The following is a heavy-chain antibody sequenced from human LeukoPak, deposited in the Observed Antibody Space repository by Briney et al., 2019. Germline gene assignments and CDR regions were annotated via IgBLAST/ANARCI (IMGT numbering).Heavy chain of an antibody. CDR1: GYSISSGYY. CDR3: ARDVVAAPGTWDY. D-gene: IGHD6-13*01. CDR2: IYYRGST. V-gene: IGHV4-38-2*02. J-gene: IGHJ4*02. Sequence: SETLSLTCTVSGYSISSGYYWGWIRQPPGKGLEWIGSIYYRGSTYYNPSLKSRVTISAITSKNQFSLKLSSVTAADTAVYYCARDVVAAPGTWDYWGQGTLVTVSS.